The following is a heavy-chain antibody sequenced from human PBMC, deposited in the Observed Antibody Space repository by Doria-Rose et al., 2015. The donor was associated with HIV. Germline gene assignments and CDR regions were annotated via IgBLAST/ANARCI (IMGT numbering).Heavy chain of an antibody. CDR2: IFSDDER. CDR3: ARIKSSRWYHKYYFDF. CDR1: GVSLSSPGMG. J-gene: IGHJ4*02. D-gene: IGHD6-13*01. V-gene: IGHV2-26*01. Sequence: QITLKESGPVLVKPTETLTLTCTVSGVSLSSPGMGVSWICQPPGNALEWLANIFSDDERSYKTSLKSRLTIFRGTSKSQVVLTMTDMDPVDTATYYCARIKSSRWYHKYYFDFWGQGTLVIVSA.